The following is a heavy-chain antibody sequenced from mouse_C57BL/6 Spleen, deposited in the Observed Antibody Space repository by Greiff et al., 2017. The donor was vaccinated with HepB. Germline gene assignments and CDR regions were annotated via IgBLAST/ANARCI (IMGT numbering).Heavy chain of an antibody. Sequence: QVQLQQSGAELVRPGASVKLSCKASGYTFTDYYINWVKQRPGQGLEWIARIYPGSGNTYYNEKFKGKATLTAEKSSSTAYMQLSSLTSEDSAVYFCARKFTHYAMDYWGQGTSVTVSS. CDR3: ARKFTHYAMDY. J-gene: IGHJ4*01. CDR1: GYTFTDYY. CDR2: IYPGSGNT. V-gene: IGHV1-76*01.